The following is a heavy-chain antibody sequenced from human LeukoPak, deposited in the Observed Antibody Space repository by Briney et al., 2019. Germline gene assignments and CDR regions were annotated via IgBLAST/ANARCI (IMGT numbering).Heavy chain of an antibody. D-gene: IGHD1-26*01. CDR3: ARDRLSAAGGWDLVFDY. CDR2: INPNSGNT. Sequence: ASVKVSCKASGYIFTDYYMHWVRQAPGQELGWMGWINPNSGNTDYAQKLQGRVTMTRDTSTSTAYVELRSLRSDDTAAYYCARDRLSAAGGWDLVFDYWGQGTLVTVSS. CDR1: GYIFTDYY. J-gene: IGHJ4*02. V-gene: IGHV1/OR15-1*04.